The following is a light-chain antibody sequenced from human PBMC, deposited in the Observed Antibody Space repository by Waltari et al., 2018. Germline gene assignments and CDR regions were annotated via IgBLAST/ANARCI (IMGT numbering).Light chain of an antibody. V-gene: IGLV1-40*01. CDR2: GNN. J-gene: IGLJ3*02. CDR3: QSYDSGLSGWV. CDR1: SSNIGAHYD. Sequence: QSVLTQPPSVSGAPGQRVTISCTESSSNIGAHYDVHWYRQLPGTAPKLPNLGNNHWPLRVPDPFSGSRSGHSSSQAITGLQAEDEADYYCQSYDSGLSGWVFGGGTKLTVL.